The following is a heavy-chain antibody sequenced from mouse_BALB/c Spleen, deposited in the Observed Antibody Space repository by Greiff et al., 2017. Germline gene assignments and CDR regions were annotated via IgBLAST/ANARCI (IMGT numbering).Heavy chain of an antibody. CDR1: GFTFSSYT. D-gene: IGHD2-1*01. J-gene: IGHJ4*01. CDR3: ARHPANYGNYYARDY. CDR2: ISNGGGST. Sequence: EVKLVESGGGLVQPGGSLKLSCAASGFTFSSYTMSWVRQTPEKRLEWVAYISNGGGSTYYPDTVKGRFTISRDKAKNTLYLQMSSLKSEDTAMYYCARHPANYGNYYARDYGGQGTSGTVSS. V-gene: IGHV5-12-2*01.